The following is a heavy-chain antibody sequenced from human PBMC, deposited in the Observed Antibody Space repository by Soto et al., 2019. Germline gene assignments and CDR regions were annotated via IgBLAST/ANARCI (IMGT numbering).Heavy chain of an antibody. J-gene: IGHJ6*02. CDR1: GGSISSGDYY. CDR3: GRAHRDLQKEVHYYYSMDV. V-gene: IGHV4-30-4*01. D-gene: IGHD1-1*01. CDR2: IHYSGST. Sequence: QVQLQESGPGLVEPSQTLSLTCTVSGGSISSGDYYWSWIRQPPGKGLEWIGYIHYSGSTYHNPSLKSRVTISVDTSKNQFSLKLTSVTAADTAVYYCGRAHRDLQKEVHYYYSMDVWGQGTTVTVSS.